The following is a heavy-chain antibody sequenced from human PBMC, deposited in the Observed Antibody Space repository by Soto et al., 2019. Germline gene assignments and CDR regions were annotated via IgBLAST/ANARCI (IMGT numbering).Heavy chain of an antibody. Sequence: GASVKVSCKASGYTFTGYYMHWVRQAPGQGLEWMGWINPNSGGTNYAQKVQGRVTMTRDTSISTAYMELSRLRSDDTAVYYCARDGEGYCSGGSCWYYFDYWGQGTLVTVSS. CDR2: INPNSGGT. CDR3: ARDGEGYCSGGSCWYYFDY. CDR1: GYTFTGYY. V-gene: IGHV1-2*02. J-gene: IGHJ4*02. D-gene: IGHD2-15*01.